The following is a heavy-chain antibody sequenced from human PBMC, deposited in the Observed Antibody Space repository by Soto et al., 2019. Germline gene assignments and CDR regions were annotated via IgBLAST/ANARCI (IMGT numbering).Heavy chain of an antibody. D-gene: IGHD5-18*01. CDR3: ARGMDRAMVSFFIY. Sequence: ASVKVSCKASGYTFTNSGFSWVRQAPGQGLEWVGWIRVNNGDTHYAQKLQGRVTMTTDTSTSTAFMELRSLRPEDTAFYYCARGMDRAMVSFFIYWGQGTQVTVSS. CDR1: GYTFTNSG. J-gene: IGHJ4*02. CDR2: IRVNNGDT. V-gene: IGHV1-18*01.